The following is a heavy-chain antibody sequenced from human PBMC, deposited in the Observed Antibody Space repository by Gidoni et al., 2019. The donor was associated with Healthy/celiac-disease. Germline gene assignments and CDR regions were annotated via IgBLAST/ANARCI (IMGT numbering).Heavy chain of an antibody. J-gene: IGHJ4*02. V-gene: IGHV3-21*01. Sequence: EVQLVESGGGLVKPGGSLRLSCAASGFTCSSYSMNWVRQAPGKGLGWVSSISSSSSYIYYADSVKGRFTISRDNAKNSLYLQMNSLRAEDTAVYYCARDFRPIIVVVTAIELGYWGQGTLVTVSS. CDR1: GFTCSSYS. CDR2: ISSSSSYI. D-gene: IGHD2-21*02. CDR3: ARDFRPIIVVVTAIELGY.